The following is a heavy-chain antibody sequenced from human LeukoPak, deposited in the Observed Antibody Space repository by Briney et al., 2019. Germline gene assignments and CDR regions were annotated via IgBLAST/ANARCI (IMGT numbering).Heavy chain of an antibody. V-gene: IGHV3-74*01. Sequence: GGSLRLSCAASGFSFTNYWMHWVRQAPGKGLVWVSHINSDGSATRYADSVKGRFTISRENAKNSLYLLMSSLRAEDTAVYYCARQNTPHGNFDYWGQGTLVTVSS. CDR2: INSDGSAT. J-gene: IGHJ4*02. D-gene: IGHD1-26*01. CDR1: GFSFTNYW. CDR3: ARQNTPHGNFDY.